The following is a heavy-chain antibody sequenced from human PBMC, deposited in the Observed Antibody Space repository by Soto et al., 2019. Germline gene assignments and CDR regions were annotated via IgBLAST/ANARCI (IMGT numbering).Heavy chain of an antibody. Sequence: SVKVSCKASGFTFTSSAMQWVRQARGQRLEWIGWIVVGSGNTNYAQKFQERVTITRDMSTSTAYMELSSLRSEDTAVYYCAAGGTVTTGMDVWGQGTTVTVSS. CDR2: IVVGSGNT. CDR1: GFTFTSSA. J-gene: IGHJ6*02. D-gene: IGHD4-17*01. V-gene: IGHV1-58*02. CDR3: AAGGTVTTGMDV.